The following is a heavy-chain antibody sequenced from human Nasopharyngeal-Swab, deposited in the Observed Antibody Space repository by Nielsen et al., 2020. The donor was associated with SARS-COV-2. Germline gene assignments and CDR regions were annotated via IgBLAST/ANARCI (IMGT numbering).Heavy chain of an antibody. J-gene: IGHJ5*02. Sequence: ASVKVSCKASGCTFTSYAIHWVRQAPGQGLEWMGWINAGNGNTKYSQKFQGRVTITRDTSPSTDYMELSSLRSEDTAVYYCARDRNVLRYFDWLGWFDPWGQGTLVTVSS. D-gene: IGHD3-9*01. CDR2: INAGNGNT. CDR3: ARDRNVLRYFDWLGWFDP. CDR1: GCTFTSYA. V-gene: IGHV1-3*01.